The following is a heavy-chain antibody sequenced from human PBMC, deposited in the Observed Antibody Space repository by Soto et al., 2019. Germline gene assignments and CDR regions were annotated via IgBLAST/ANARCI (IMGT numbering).Heavy chain of an antibody. J-gene: IGHJ4*01. D-gene: IGHD2-21*01. CDR1: GYNFTNFD. V-gene: IGHV1-8*01. Sequence: ASVKVSCKTSGYNFTNFDINWVRQAPGRGLVWMGWMNPSSGETGSAQNFQGRVTMTRDISTRTFFMQLTSLRSEDTAIYYCARLAAYCHGIKCYSNFDFWGRGTQVTVSS. CDR2: MNPSSGET. CDR3: ARLAAYCHGIKCYSNFDF.